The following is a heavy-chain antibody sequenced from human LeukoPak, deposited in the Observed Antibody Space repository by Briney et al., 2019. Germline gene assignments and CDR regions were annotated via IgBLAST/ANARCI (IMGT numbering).Heavy chain of an antibody. CDR2: IYYSGST. CDR1: GGSFSSYY. CDR3: ARGPFWSGSHDAFDI. D-gene: IGHD3-3*01. J-gene: IGHJ3*02. Sequence: SETLSLTCAVYGGSFSSYYWSWIRQPPGKGLEWIGYIYYSGSTNYNPSLKSRVTISVDTSKNQFSLKLSSVTAADTAVYYCARGPFWSGSHDAFDIWGQGTMVTVSS. V-gene: IGHV4-59*01.